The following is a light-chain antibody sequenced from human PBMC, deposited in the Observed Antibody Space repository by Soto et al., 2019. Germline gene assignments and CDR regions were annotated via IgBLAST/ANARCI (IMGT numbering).Light chain of an antibody. J-gene: IGKJ4*01. CDR2: DAS. CDR1: QSVNKW. V-gene: IGKV1-5*01. Sequence: DIQMTQSPSTLSASVGDRVTITCRASQSVNKWLAWYQQKPGKAPKLLIFDASNLESGVPSRFSGNGSGTEFTLTITGLQADDFATYFCQQYDNLPLTFGGGTKVEIK. CDR3: QQYDNLPLT.